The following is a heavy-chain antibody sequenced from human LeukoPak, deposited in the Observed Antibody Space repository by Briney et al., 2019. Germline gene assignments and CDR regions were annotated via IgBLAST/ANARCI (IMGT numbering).Heavy chain of an antibody. CDR1: GFTFDDYA. CDR2: ISWNSGSI. J-gene: IGHJ4*02. CDR3: AKGDYYDSSGYDY. Sequence: PGRSLRLSCAASGFTFDDYAMHWVRQAPGKGLEWVSGISWNSGSIGYADSVKGRFTISRDNAKNSLYLQMNSLRAEDTALYYCAKGDYYDSSGYDYWGQGTLVTVSS. V-gene: IGHV3-9*01. D-gene: IGHD3-22*01.